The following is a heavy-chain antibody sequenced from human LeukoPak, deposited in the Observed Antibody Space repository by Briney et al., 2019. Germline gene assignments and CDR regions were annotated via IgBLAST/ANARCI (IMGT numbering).Heavy chain of an antibody. J-gene: IGHJ6*04. V-gene: IGHV4-34*01. Sequence: SETLSLTCAVYGGSFSGYYWSWIRQPPGKGLEWIGEINHSGSTNYKPSLKSRVTISVDTSKNQFSLKLSSVTAADTAVYYCARAFSSSWPLDVWGKGTTVTVSS. D-gene: IGHD6-13*01. CDR3: ARAFSSSWPLDV. CDR2: INHSGST. CDR1: GGSFSGYY.